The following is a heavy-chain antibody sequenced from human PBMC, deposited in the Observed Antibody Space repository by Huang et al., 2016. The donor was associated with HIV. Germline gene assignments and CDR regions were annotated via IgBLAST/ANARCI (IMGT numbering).Heavy chain of an antibody. J-gene: IGHJ4*02. CDR3: ARQDTSGWYADPYYFDY. CDR1: GGSISTSGYY. V-gene: IGHV4-39*01. D-gene: IGHD6-19*01. CDR2: IYYSGST. Sequence: QLQLQESGPGLVKPSETLSLTCTVSGGSISTSGYYWGWIRQPPGKGLEWIGSIYYSGSTSYNPSRKGRVTISVDTSKSQFSLKLSSVTAADTAVYYCARQDTSGWYADPYYFDYWGQGTLVTVSS.